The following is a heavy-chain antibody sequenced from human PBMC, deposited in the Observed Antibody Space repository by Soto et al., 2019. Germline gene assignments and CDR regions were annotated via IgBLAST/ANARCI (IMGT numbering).Heavy chain of an antibody. CDR3: ARDDGYNAPYHYCGMDV. J-gene: IGHJ6*02. Sequence: EVQLVESGGGLVQPGGSLRLSCAASGFIFSNYAMHWVRQAPGKGLEYVSAISSNGDSTHYANSVKGRFTISRDNSKSTLYLHRGSLRAEDMAVYYCARDDGYNAPYHYCGMDVWGQGTAVPVSS. CDR1: GFIFSNYA. CDR2: ISSNGDST. D-gene: IGHD5-12*01. V-gene: IGHV3-64*01.